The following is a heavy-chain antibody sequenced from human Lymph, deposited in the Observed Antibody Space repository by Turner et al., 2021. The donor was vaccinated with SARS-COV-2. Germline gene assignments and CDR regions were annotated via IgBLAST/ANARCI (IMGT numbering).Heavy chain of an antibody. CDR2: SMPHLDIA. CDR3: ARIAAPGMGGGVHYYYYAMDV. Sequence: QVQLVQSGAEVKKPGSSVKVSCKASGGTFSSSAISWVRQAPGQGLECIGGSMPHLDIANYAQKFQGRVTITADKSPSKAYMELSSLRSEDTAVYFCARIAAPGMGGGVHYYYYAMDVWGQGTTVTVSS. CDR1: GGTFSSSA. D-gene: IGHD6-13*01. V-gene: IGHV1-69*10. J-gene: IGHJ6*02.